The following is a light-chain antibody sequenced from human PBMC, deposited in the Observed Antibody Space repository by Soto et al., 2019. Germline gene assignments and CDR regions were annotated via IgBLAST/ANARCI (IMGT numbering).Light chain of an antibody. CDR3: QSYDSSLSASV. J-gene: IGLJ2*01. V-gene: IGLV1-40*01. Sequence: HSVLTQPPSVSGAPGQRVTISCTGSSSNIGAGFDVHWYHQLPGTAPKLLIYGNDNRPSGVPDRFSASKSGASASLAITGLQAEDEADYYCQSYDSSLSASVFGGGTKLTVL. CDR1: SSNIGAGFD. CDR2: GND.